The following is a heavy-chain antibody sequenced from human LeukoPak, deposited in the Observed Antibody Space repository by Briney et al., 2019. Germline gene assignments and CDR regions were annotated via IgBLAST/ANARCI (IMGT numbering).Heavy chain of an antibody. CDR1: GYTFTSYY. D-gene: IGHD2-2*01. J-gene: IGHJ5*02. CDR2: INPSGGST. CDR3: AREGSRSSMDDDRPIDP. V-gene: IGHV1-46*01. Sequence: ASVKVSCKASGYTFTSYYMLWVRQAPGQGLEWMGIINPSGGSTSYAQKSQGRVTMTRDTSTSTVYMELSSLRSEDTAVYYSAREGSRSSMDDDRPIDPSGEGTLVTVSS.